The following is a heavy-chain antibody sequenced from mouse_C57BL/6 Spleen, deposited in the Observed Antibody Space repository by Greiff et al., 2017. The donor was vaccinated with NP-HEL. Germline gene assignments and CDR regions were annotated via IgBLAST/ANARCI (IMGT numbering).Heavy chain of an antibody. CDR1: GYTFTDYN. CDR2: INPNNGGT. CDR3: ATYGYDGNWYFDV. D-gene: IGHD2-2*01. J-gene: IGHJ1*03. Sequence: EVKLQESGPELVKPGASVKMSCKASGYTFTDYNMHWVKQSHGKSLEWIGYINPNNGGTSYNQKFKGKATLTVNKSSSTAYMELRSLTSEDSAVYYCATYGYDGNWYFDVWGTGTTVTVSS. V-gene: IGHV1-22*01.